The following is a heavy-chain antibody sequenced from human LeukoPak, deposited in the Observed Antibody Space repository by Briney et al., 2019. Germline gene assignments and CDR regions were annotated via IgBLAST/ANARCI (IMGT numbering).Heavy chain of an antibody. CDR2: FYHSGST. D-gene: IGHD4-11*01. CDR1: GGSISSSSYY. J-gene: IGHJ5*02. Sequence: SETLSLTCTVSGGSISSSSYYWGWIRQPPGKGLEWVGSFYHSGSTYYNPSLKSRVTISVDTSKNQFSLKLRSVTAADTAVYYCARSKGRVSRFDPWGQGTLVTVSS. V-gene: IGHV4-39*07. CDR3: ARSKGRVSRFDP.